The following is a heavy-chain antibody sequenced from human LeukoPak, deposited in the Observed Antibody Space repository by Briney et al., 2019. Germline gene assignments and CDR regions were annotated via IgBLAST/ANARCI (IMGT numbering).Heavy chain of an antibody. D-gene: IGHD3-22*01. CDR3: AKDQPGEDSSGQIDY. CDR2: ISYDGSNK. Sequence: GGSLRLSCAASGFTFSSYGMHWVRQAPGKGLEWVAVISYDGSNKYYADSVKGRFTISRDNSKNTLYLQMNSLRAEDTAVYYCAKDQPGEDSSGQIDYWGQGTLVTVSS. V-gene: IGHV3-30*18. CDR1: GFTFSSYG. J-gene: IGHJ4*02.